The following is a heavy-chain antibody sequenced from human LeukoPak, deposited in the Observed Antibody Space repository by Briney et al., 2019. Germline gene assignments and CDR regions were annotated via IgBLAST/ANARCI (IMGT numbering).Heavy chain of an antibody. CDR2: IWYDGSNK. V-gene: IGHV3-33*01. Sequence: GGSLGLTCAASGFTFSSYGMHWVRQAPGKGLEWVAVIWYDGSNKYYADSVKGRFTISRDNSKNTLYLQMNSLRAEDTAVYYCARGRYRDAFDIWGQGTMVTVSS. CDR3: ARGRYRDAFDI. D-gene: IGHD1-26*01. CDR1: GFTFSSYG. J-gene: IGHJ3*02.